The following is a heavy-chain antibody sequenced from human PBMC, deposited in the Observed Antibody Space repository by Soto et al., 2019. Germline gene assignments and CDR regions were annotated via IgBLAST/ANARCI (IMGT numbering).Heavy chain of an antibody. CDR2: ISWNSGSI. D-gene: IGHD6-13*01. J-gene: IGHJ4*02. V-gene: IGHV3-9*01. CDR1: GFTFDDYA. CDR3: AKPGAAAGTYAATLKPTNFDY. Sequence: GGSLRLSCAASGFTFDDYAMHWVRQAPGKGLEWVSGISWNSGSIGYADSVKGRFTISRDNAKNSLYLQMNSLRAEDTALYYCAKPGAAAGTYAATLKPTNFDYWGQGTLVTVSS.